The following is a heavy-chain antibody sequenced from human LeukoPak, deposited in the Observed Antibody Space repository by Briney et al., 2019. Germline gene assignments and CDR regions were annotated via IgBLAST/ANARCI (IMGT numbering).Heavy chain of an antibody. CDR3: ARGGLEYSSSWLGGYYYYYMDV. D-gene: IGHD6-13*01. CDR1: GGSISSYY. J-gene: IGHJ6*03. V-gene: IGHV4-4*07. Sequence: SETLSLTCTVSGGSISSYYWSWIRQPAGKGLEWIGRIYTSGTTHYNPSLKSRVTMSVDTSKNQFSLKLSSVTAADTAVYYCARGGLEYSSSWLGGYYYYYMDVWGKGTTVTVSS. CDR2: IYTSGTT.